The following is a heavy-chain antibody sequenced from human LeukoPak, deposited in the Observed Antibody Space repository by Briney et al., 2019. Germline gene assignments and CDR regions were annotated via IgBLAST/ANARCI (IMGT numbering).Heavy chain of an antibody. CDR1: GLTFSSYG. Sequence: GGSLRLSCAASGLTFSSYGMHWVRQAPGKGLEWVAIIRYDGSNKYYADSVKGRFTISRDNSKNTLYLQMNSLRADDTAVYYCARDYGSGMDCWGQGTQVTVSS. V-gene: IGHV3-30*02. CDR3: ARDYGSGMDC. D-gene: IGHD3-3*01. CDR2: IRYDGSNK. J-gene: IGHJ4*02.